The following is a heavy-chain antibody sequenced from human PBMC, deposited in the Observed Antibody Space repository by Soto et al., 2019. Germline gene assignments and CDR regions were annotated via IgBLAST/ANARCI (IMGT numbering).Heavy chain of an antibody. V-gene: IGHV3-30*18. CDR2: ISFDGSNR. Sequence: GGSLRLSCAASGFTLSKYGMHWVRQAPGKGLEWVAFISFDGSNRYYADSVKGRFTISRDNSENTLYLQMNSLRAEDTAVYYCAKVVYPYDIFLIVPDYWGQGTLVTVSS. CDR3: AKVVYPYDIFLIVPDY. CDR1: GFTLSKYG. D-gene: IGHD3-9*01. J-gene: IGHJ4*02.